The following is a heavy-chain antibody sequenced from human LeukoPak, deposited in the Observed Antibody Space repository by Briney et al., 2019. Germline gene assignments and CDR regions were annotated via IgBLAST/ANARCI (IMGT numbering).Heavy chain of an antibody. Sequence: PLETLSLTCAVYGGSFSGYYWSWIRQPPGKGLEWIGEINHSGSTNYNPSLKSRVTISVDTSKNQFSLKLNSVTAADTAVYYCARERYIVVVPAAIWFDPWGQGTLVTVSS. CDR1: GGSFSGYY. CDR2: INHSGST. J-gene: IGHJ5*02. V-gene: IGHV4-34*01. D-gene: IGHD2-2*01. CDR3: ARERYIVVVPAAIWFDP.